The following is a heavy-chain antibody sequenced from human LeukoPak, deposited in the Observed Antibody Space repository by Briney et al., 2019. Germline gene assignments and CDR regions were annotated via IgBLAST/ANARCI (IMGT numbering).Heavy chain of an antibody. J-gene: IGHJ5*02. CDR2: ISAYNGNT. Sequence: ASVKVSCKASGYTFTSYGINWVRQAPGQGLEWMGWISAYNGNTKYAQKFQGRDAMTTDTSTTTAYMELRSLRSDDTAVYYCAREGSAVATYNWFDPWGQGTLVTVSS. V-gene: IGHV1-18*01. CDR1: GYTFTSYG. CDR3: AREGSAVATYNWFDP. D-gene: IGHD5-12*01.